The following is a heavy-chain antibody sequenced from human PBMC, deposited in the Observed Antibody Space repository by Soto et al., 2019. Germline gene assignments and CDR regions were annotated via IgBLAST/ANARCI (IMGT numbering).Heavy chain of an antibody. J-gene: IGHJ3*02. CDR3: ARVAIVGASDAFDI. D-gene: IGHD1-26*01. Sequence: GASVNASCKASGYTFTSYGISWVRQAPGQGLEWMGWISAYNGNTNYAQKLQGRVTMTTDTSTSTAYMELRSLRSDDTAVYYCARVAIVGASDAFDIWGQGTMVTVSS. CDR1: GYTFTSYG. V-gene: IGHV1-18*04. CDR2: ISAYNGNT.